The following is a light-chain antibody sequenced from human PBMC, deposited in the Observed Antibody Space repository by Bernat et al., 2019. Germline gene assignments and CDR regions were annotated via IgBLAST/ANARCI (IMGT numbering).Light chain of an antibody. CDR2: DAS. CDR1: QSVSSN. V-gene: IGKV3-15*01. J-gene: IGKJ1*01. Sequence: IVMTQSPGTLSVSTGERATLSCRASQSVSSNLAWYQQQPGQAPRLLIYDASTRATGVPARFSGSGSGTEFTLTISSLQSEDFAVYCCQQYDNWPRTFGQGTKVEIK. CDR3: QQYDNWPRT.